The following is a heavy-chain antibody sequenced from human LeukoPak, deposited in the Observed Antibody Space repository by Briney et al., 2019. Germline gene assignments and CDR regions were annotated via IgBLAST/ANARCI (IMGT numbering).Heavy chain of an antibody. J-gene: IGHJ4*02. Sequence: SGPTLVNPTQTLTLTCTFSGFSLSTSGTRVSWIRQPLGKALEWLARIDWDDDKFYSTSLRTRLTISKDISKNQVVLSMTNMDPVDTATYYCARSSGSVDSWGQGTLVTVSS. CDR2: IDWDDDK. CDR1: GFSLSTSGTR. V-gene: IGHV2-70*04. CDR3: ARSSGSVDS. D-gene: IGHD5-18*01.